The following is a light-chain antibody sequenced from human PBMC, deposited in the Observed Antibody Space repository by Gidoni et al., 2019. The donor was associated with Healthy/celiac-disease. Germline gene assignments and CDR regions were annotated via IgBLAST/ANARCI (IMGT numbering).Light chain of an antibody. CDR2: DAS. J-gene: IGKJ2*01. CDR1: QSISSW. V-gene: IGKV1-5*01. Sequence: DIQMTQSPSTLSASVGDRVTITFLASQSISSWLAWYQQKTGKAPKLLIYDASSLESGVPSRFSGSGSGTEFTLTISSLQPDDFATYYCQQYNSYLYTFGQGTKLEIK. CDR3: QQYNSYLYT.